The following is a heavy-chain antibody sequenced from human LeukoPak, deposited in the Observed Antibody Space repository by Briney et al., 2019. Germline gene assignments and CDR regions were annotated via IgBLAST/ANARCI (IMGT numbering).Heavy chain of an antibody. D-gene: IGHD1-26*01. CDR3: ARATTTRGFDY. V-gene: IGHV3-33*01. CDR1: RFTFSSYG. CDR2: IWYDGTNR. Sequence: GVSLTLSCAASRFTFSSYGMHWVRQSPAEGLEWVAVIWYDGTNRYYADCVKGRFTISRDNSKNPLYLQMNSLRAEDTAVYCCARATTTRGFDYWGQGTLVTVSS. J-gene: IGHJ4*02.